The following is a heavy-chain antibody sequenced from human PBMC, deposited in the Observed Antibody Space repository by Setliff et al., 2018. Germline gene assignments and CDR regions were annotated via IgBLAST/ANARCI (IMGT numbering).Heavy chain of an antibody. J-gene: IGHJ6*02. D-gene: IGHD5-18*01. CDR2: ISSSSSYI. CDR3: ARDRTAMVTHYGMDV. Sequence: GGSLRLSCAASGFTFSSYSMNWVRQAPGKGLEWVSSISSSSSYIYYADSVKGRFTTSRDNAKNSLYLQMNSLRAEDTAVYYCARDRTAMVTHYGMDVWGQGTTVTVSS. V-gene: IGHV3-21*01. CDR1: GFTFSSYS.